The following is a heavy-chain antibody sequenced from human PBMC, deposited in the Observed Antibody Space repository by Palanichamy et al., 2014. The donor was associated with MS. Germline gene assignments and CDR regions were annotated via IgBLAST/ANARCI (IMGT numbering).Heavy chain of an antibody. CDR1: GGSFSGYY. D-gene: IGHD4-17*01. Sequence: QVQLQQWGAGLLKPSETLSLTCAVYGGSFSGYYWSWIRQPPGKGLEWIGEINHSGSTNYNPSLKSRVTISVDTSKNQFSLKLSSVTAADTAVYYCARGHRXYGIDYWGQGTLVTVSS. J-gene: IGHJ4*02. V-gene: IGHV4-34*01. CDR2: INHSGST. CDR3: ARGHRXYGIDY.